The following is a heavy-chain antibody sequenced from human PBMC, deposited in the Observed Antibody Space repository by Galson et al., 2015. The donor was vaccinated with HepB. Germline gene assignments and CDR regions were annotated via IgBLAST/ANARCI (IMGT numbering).Heavy chain of an antibody. D-gene: IGHD7-27*01. Sequence: SVKVSCKASGYTFTSYTMHWVRQAPGQRLEWMGWINAGSGDTKYSQRFQDRVTITRDTSASMAYMELSSLRSEDTALYYCARDRGGTGDFDYWGQGTLVTVSS. CDR2: INAGSGDT. CDR3: ARDRGGTGDFDY. J-gene: IGHJ4*02. CDR1: GYTFTSYT. V-gene: IGHV1-3*01.